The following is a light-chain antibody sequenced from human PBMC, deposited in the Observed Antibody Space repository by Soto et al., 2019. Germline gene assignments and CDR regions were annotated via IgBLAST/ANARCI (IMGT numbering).Light chain of an antibody. CDR3: QQYDNLPSFT. J-gene: IGKJ3*01. V-gene: IGKV1-33*01. CDR2: DAS. Sequence: DIQMTQSPSSLSASVGDRVTITCQASQDISNYLNWYQQKPGKAPKLLIYDASNLETGVPSRFSGSGSWTDFTFTISSLQPEDIATYYCQQYDNLPSFTFGPGTKVYIK. CDR1: QDISNY.